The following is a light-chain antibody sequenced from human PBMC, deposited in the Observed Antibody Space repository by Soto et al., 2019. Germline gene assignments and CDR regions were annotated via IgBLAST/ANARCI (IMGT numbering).Light chain of an antibody. J-gene: IGKJ1*01. Sequence: IPITHSPSSLSASVLYRVTFTCRNSQSISNWLAWYQQKPGKAPKLLIYKASTLESGVPSRFSGSGSGTEFTLTISSLQPDDFATYYCQQYNSYSPWTFGQGTKVDI. CDR1: QSISNW. CDR2: KAS. V-gene: IGKV1-5*03. CDR3: QQYNSYSPWT.